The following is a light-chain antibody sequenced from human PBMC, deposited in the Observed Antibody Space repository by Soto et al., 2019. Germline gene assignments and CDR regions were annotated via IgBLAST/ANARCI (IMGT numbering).Light chain of an antibody. CDR3: QSYDSSLSGNV. Sequence: QSVLTQPPSVSGAPGQRITISCTGSSSNIGAGYDVHWYQQLPGTAPKLLIYGNSNRPSGVPDRFSGSKSGTSASLAITGLQADDEADYSCQSYDSSLSGNVFGTGTKVTVL. J-gene: IGLJ1*01. CDR2: GNS. CDR1: SSNIGAGYD. V-gene: IGLV1-40*01.